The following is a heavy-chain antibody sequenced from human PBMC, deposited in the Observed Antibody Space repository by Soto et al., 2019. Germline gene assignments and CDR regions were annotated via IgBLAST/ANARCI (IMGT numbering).Heavy chain of an antibody. V-gene: IGHV3-23*01. J-gene: IGHJ4*02. CDR1: GFTFSSYA. D-gene: IGHD1-26*01. CDR3: TTGGIATDNFDY. CDR2: ISDSGSNT. Sequence: PGGSLRLSCAASGFTFSSYAMSWGRQAPGKGLEWVSGISDSGSNTDYAAPVKGRFTISRDDSKNTLYLQMNSLKTEDTAVYYCTTGGIATDNFDYWGQGTLVTVSS.